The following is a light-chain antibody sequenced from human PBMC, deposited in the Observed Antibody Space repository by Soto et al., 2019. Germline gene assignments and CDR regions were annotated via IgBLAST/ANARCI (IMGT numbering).Light chain of an antibody. Sequence: DIQMTQSPSTLSASVGDRVTITCRASQSISSWLAWYQQKPGKAPKVLIYDASSLESGVPSRFSGSGSGTEFTLTISSLQPGDFATYYCQQYNSYSFGQGTKVDIK. CDR3: QQYNSYS. CDR1: QSISSW. V-gene: IGKV1-5*01. CDR2: DAS. J-gene: IGKJ1*01.